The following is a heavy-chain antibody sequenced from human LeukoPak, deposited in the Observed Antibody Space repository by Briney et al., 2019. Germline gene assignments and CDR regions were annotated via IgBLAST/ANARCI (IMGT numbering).Heavy chain of an antibody. Sequence: SCKASGGTFSSYSMNWVRQAPGKGLEWVSIIYSGGSTFYADSVKGRFTISRDNSKNTLYLQMNSLRAEDTAVYYCARGGSYLSAFDIWGQGTMVTVSS. CDR1: GGTFSSYS. CDR2: IYSGGST. D-gene: IGHD1-26*01. J-gene: IGHJ3*02. V-gene: IGHV3-53*01. CDR3: ARGGSYLSAFDI.